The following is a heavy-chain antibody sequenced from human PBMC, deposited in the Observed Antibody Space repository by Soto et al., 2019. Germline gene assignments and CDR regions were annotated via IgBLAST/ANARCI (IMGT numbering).Heavy chain of an antibody. CDR2: IKKDGGEK. Sequence: PGGSLRLSCVASGFTFSDYWMTWVRQAPGKGLEWVANIKKDGGEKYYVDSVKGRFTISRDNAQNSVSLQMSSLRAEDTAVYYCARTGTSHYLGRGTLVTVSS. CDR3: ARTGTSHY. CDR1: GFTFSDYW. V-gene: IGHV3-7*05. J-gene: IGHJ4*02. D-gene: IGHD1-1*01.